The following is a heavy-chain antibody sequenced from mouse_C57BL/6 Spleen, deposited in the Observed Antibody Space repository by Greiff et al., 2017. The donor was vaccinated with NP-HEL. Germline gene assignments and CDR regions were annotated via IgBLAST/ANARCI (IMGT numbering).Heavy chain of an antibody. Sequence: VKLMESGPGLVQPSQSLSITCTVSGFSLTSYGVHWVRQSPGKGLEWLGVLWSGGSTDYNAAFISRLSISKDNSKSQVFFKMNRLQADDTAIYYCARNEDYYGLDVWGTGTTVTVSS. CDR1: GFSLTSYG. D-gene: IGHD1-2*01. CDR3: ARNEDYYGLDV. J-gene: IGHJ1*03. V-gene: IGHV2-2*01. CDR2: LWSGGST.